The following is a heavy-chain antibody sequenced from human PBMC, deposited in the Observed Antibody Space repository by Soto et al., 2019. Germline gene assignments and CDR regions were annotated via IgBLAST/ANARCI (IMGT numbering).Heavy chain of an antibody. D-gene: IGHD3-10*01. J-gene: IGHJ4*02. CDR1: GFSLSNARMG. CDR3: ARIWFGALSFDY. Sequence: QVTLKESGPVLVKPTETLTLTCTVSGFSLSNARMGVSWIRQPPGKALEWLAHIFSNDEKSYSTSLKSRLTISKDTSKSQVVLTMTNMDPVDTATYYCARIWFGALSFDYWGQGTLVTVSS. CDR2: IFSNDEK. V-gene: IGHV2-26*01.